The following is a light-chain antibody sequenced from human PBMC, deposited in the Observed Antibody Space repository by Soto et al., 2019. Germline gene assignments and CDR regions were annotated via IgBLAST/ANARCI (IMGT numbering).Light chain of an antibody. CDR3: QQYNTYPLT. J-gene: IGKJ4*02. CDR1: QSISTW. V-gene: IGKV1-5*03. CDR2: KAS. Sequence: DIQMTQSPSTLSASVGDRVTITCRASQSISTWLAWYQQKPGKAPKLLIYKASSLEGGVPSRFSGSGSGTEFNITISSLQPDDFGTYYCQQYNTYPLTFGGGTTVDIK.